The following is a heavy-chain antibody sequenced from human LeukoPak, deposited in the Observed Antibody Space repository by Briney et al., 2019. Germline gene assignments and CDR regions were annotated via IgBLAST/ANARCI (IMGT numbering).Heavy chain of an antibody. CDR2: IKLDGSEK. V-gene: IGHV3-7*01. D-gene: IGHD1-26*01. J-gene: IGHJ4*02. CDR3: ARGGSYSLAIGY. Sequence: GGSRRLSCVASGFTFGRYWMSWVRQAPGKGLEWVANIKLDGSEKNYVDSVKGRFTISRDNTKNSLYLQMNSLRAEDTAVYFCARGGSYSLAIGYWGQGTLVTASS. CDR1: GFTFGRYW.